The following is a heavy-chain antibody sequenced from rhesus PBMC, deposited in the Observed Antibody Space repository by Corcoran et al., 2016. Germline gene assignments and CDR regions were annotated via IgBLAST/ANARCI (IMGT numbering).Heavy chain of an antibody. CDR2: ISGTGGTT. Sequence: LQLQESGPGLVKPSETLSLPCAVSGGSISSNYWTWIRQPPGKGLEGIGRISGTGGTTDSNPSLKSRVTIATDTSKNQFSRKLNSVTAADMAVYYCARGLDDWGQGVLVTVSS. V-gene: IGHV4-173*01. CDR3: ARGLDD. J-gene: IGHJ4*01. CDR1: GGSISSNY.